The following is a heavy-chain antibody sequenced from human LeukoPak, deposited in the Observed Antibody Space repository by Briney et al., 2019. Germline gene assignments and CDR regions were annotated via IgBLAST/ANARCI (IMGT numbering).Heavy chain of an antibody. CDR2: IYNDGST. CDR3: ARVWELSYDY. J-gene: IGHJ4*02. CDR1: GFTFSSYW. Sequence: GGSLRLSCAASGFTFSSYWMSWVRQAPGKGLEWVSIIYNDGSTYYADTVKGRFTISRDNSKNTVDLQVSSPRAEDTAVYYCARVWELSYDYWGQGTLVTVSS. V-gene: IGHV3-53*01. D-gene: IGHD3-16*02.